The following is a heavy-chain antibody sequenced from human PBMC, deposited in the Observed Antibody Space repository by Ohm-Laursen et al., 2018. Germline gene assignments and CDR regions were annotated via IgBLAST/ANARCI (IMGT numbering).Heavy chain of an antibody. V-gene: IGHV4-34*01. CDR3: ARIFNGCTDGVCYDYFDF. J-gene: IGHJ4*02. CDR2: INHSGST. D-gene: IGHD2-8*01. CDR1: GFTFRTYS. Sequence: LRLSCAASGFTFRTYSMNWVRQSPGKGLEWIAEINHSGSTNYNPSLKSRVTMSVDTSKTQFSLKLSSVTAADTAVYYCARIFNGCTDGVCYDYFDFWGQGTLVTVSS.